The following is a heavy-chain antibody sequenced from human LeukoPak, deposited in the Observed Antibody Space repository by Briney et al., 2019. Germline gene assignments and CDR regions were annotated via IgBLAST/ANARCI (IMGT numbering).Heavy chain of an antibody. J-gene: IGHJ4*02. V-gene: IGHV4-4*02. CDR2: IDHSGST. CDR1: GGSIINSNW. Sequence: KSSETLSLTCAVSGGSIINSNWWSWVRQPPGKGLEWIGEIDHSGSTSYNPPLKSRVTMSVDRSQNQFSLRLSTVTAADTAVYYCARTLSYSSSWPVDYWGQGTLVTVSS. CDR3: ARTLSYSSSWPVDY. D-gene: IGHD6-13*01.